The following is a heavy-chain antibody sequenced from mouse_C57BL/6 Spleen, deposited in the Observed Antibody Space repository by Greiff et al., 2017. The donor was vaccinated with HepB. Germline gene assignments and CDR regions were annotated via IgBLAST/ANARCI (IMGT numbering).Heavy chain of an antibody. Sequence: EVHLVESGGGLVKPGGSLKLSCAASGFTFSDYGMHWVRQAPEKGLEWVAYISSCSSTIYYADTVKGRFTISRDDAKNTLFLQMTSLRSEDTAMYYCARREGYYDYWGQGTTLTVSS. CDR3: ARREGYYDY. V-gene: IGHV5-17*01. CDR1: GFTFSDYG. CDR2: ISSCSSTI. D-gene: IGHD2-3*01. J-gene: IGHJ2*01.